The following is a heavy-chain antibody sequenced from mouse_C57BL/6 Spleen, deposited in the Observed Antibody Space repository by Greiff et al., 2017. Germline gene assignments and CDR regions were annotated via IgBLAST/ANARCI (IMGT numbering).Heavy chain of an antibody. CDR3: ARYDYDDEGVAHYFDY. CDR2: ISSGSSTI. D-gene: IGHD2-4*01. Sequence: EVQLQESGGGLVKPGGSLKLSCAASGFTFSDYGMHWVRQAPEKGREWVAYISSGSSTIYYADTVKGRFTISRDNAKNTLFLQMTSLRSEDTAMYYCARYDYDDEGVAHYFDYWGQGTTLTVSS. CDR1: GFTFSDYG. J-gene: IGHJ2*01. V-gene: IGHV5-17*01.